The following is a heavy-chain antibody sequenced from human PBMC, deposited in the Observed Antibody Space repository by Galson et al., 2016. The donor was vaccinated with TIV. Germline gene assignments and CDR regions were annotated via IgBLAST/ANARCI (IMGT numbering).Heavy chain of an antibody. J-gene: IGHJ4*02. CDR3: ARLGQFDY. CDR1: GFTFSDYH. V-gene: IGHV3-11*01. CDR2: ISPSGNTI. Sequence: SLRLSCAASGFTFSDYHMTRIRQAPEKGLEWISYISPSGNTIYYADSVKGRFTISRGNAKNSLSLQMNSLRADDTAVYYCARLGQFDYWGQGTLVTVSS.